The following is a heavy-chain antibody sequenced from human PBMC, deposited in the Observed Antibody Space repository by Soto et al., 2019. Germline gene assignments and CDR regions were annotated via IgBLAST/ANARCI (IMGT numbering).Heavy chain of an antibody. J-gene: IGHJ6*02. D-gene: IGHD2-21*02. V-gene: IGHV4-59*01. CDR2: MYNTGST. CDR3: ARDLWGYCGTDCYPLDV. Sequence: SETLSLTCTVSAGSISGYHWIWIRQPPGKGLEWIGYMYNTGSTVYNPSFKSRVTISVDTSKNQFSLKLNSVTAADTAVYYCARDLWGYCGTDCYPLDVWGQGTTVTVS. CDR1: AGSISGYH.